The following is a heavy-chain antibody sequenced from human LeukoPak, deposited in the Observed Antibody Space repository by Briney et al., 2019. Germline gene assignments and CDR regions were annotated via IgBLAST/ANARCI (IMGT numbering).Heavy chain of an antibody. CDR3: TRGVGQQLIPPDY. Sequence: GGSLRLSCTASGFTFGDYAMSWFRQAPGKGLEWVGFIRSKTYGGTTGYAASVKDTFTISRDDSKSVVYLQMNSLKTEDTAFYYCTRGVGQQLIPPDYWGQGTLVTVSS. CDR2: IRSKTYGGTT. V-gene: IGHV3-49*03. CDR1: GFTFGDYA. J-gene: IGHJ4*02. D-gene: IGHD6-13*01.